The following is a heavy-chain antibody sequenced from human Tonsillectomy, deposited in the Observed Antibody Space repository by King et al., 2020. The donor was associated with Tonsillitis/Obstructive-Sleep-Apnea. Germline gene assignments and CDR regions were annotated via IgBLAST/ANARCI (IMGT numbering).Heavy chain of an antibody. CDR1: GFTFGDYA. V-gene: IGHV3-49*04. J-gene: IGHJ3*02. Sequence: VQLVESGGGLVQPGRSLRLSCTASGFTFGDYAMSWVRQAPGKGLEWVGFIRSKAYGGTTEYAASVKGRFTISRDDSKSIAYLQMNSLKTEDTAVYYCTGVVVPTYAFDIWGQGTMVTVSS. D-gene: IGHD2-2*01. CDR3: TGVVVPTYAFDI. CDR2: IRSKAYGGTT.